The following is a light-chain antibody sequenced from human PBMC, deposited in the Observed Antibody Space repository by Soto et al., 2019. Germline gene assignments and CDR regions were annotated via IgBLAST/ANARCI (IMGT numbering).Light chain of an antibody. J-gene: IGKJ5*01. CDR1: QSISSW. CDR2: DAS. V-gene: IGKV1-5*01. CDR3: QQYNSYPYT. Sequence: DIQMTQSPSTLSASVGXRVTITCRASQSISSWLAWYQQKPGKAPKLLIYDASSLESGVPSRFSGSGSGTEFTLTISSLQPDDFATYYCQQYNSYPYTFGQGTRLEIK.